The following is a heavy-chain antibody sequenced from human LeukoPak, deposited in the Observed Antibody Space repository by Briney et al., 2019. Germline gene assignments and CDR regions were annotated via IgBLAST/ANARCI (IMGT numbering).Heavy chain of an antibody. D-gene: IGHD6-13*01. CDR3: GSIGSSWYEYY. Sequence: AGGSLRLSCAASGSTFSSYSMNWVRQAPGKGLEWVSFISSSSSTIYYADSVKGRFTISRDNAKNSLYLQMNSLRAEDTAVYYCGSIGSSWYEYYCGQGTLVTVSS. CDR1: GSTFSSYS. V-gene: IGHV3-48*04. J-gene: IGHJ4*02. CDR2: ISSSSSTI.